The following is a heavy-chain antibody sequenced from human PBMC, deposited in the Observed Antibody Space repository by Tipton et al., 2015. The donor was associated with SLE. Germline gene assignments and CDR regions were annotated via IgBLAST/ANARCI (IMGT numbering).Heavy chain of an antibody. CDR1: GYSFTSYW. V-gene: IGHV5-10-1*01. CDR2: IDPSDSYT. D-gene: IGHD3-10*01. CDR3: ARLGGFWESSVDYYYYMDV. Sequence: VQLVQSGAEVKKPGESLKISCKGSGYSFTSYWISWVRQMPGKGLEWMGRIDPSDSYTNYSPSFQGHVTISADKSISTAYLQWSSLKASDTAMYYCARLGGFWESSVDYYYYMDVWGKGTTVTVSS. J-gene: IGHJ6*03.